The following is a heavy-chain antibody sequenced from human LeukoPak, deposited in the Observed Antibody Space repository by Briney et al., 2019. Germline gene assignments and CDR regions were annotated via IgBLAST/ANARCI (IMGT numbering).Heavy chain of an antibody. CDR1: GFTFSSYA. Sequence: PGGSLRLSCAASGFTFSSYAMHWVRQAPGKGLEWVAVISYDGSNKYYADSVKGRFTISRDNSKNTLYLQTNSLRAEDTAVYYCARDPFDGDYVRGYFDYWGQGTLVTVSS. CDR3: ARDPFDGDYVRGYFDY. CDR2: ISYDGSNK. D-gene: IGHD4-17*01. V-gene: IGHV3-30-3*01. J-gene: IGHJ4*02.